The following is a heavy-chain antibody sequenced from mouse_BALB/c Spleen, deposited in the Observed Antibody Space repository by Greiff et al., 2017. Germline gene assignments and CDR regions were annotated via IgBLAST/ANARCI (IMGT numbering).Heavy chain of an antibody. CDR3: ARGGRQSLLRFDY. Sequence: DVQLVESGGDLVQPGGSLKLSCAASGFTFSSYGMSWVRQTPDKRLELVATINSNGGSTYYPDSVKGRFTISRDNAKNTLYLQMSSLKSEDTAMYYCARGGRQSLLRFDYWGQGTTLTVSS. CDR2: INSNGGST. V-gene: IGHV5-6-3*01. D-gene: IGHD1-1*01. J-gene: IGHJ2*01. CDR1: GFTFSSYG.